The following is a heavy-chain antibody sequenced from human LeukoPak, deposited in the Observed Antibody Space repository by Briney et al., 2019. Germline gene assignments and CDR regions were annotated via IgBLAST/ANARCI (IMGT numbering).Heavy chain of an antibody. D-gene: IGHD3-3*01. J-gene: IGHJ5*02. CDR2: ITPNRGDT. Sequence: GASVKVSCRASGYTFTDFYLHWVRQAPGQGLEWMGWITPNRGDTNFAQKFQGRVTMTRDTSSSTVYMELKSLRSDDTAVYYCAREAYDLSSGANWFDPWGQGTLVAVSS. CDR1: GYTFTDFY. CDR3: AREAYDLSSGANWFDP. V-gene: IGHV1-2*02.